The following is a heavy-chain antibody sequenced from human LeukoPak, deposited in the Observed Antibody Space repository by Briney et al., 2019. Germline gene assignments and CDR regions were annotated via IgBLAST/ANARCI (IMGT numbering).Heavy chain of an antibody. CDR2: MKQDGNEK. CDR3: AYLNSHAFDI. D-gene: IGHD1-7*01. J-gene: IGHJ3*02. CDR1: GFTFRSYW. V-gene: IGHV3-7*01. Sequence: GGSLRLSCAASGFTFRSYWMTWVRQAPGKGLEWVANMKQDGNEKYYVDSVKGRFTISRDNAKNSLYLQMNSLRAEDTAVYYCAYLNSHAFDIWGQGTMVTVSS.